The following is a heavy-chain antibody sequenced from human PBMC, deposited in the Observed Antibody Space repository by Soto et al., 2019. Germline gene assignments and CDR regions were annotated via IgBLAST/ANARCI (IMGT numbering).Heavy chain of an antibody. Sequence: QVQLVQSGAEVKKPESSVKVSCKAPGGTFSTYAVSWVRQAPGQGLEWMGGIIPMFGTANYAQRFQDRVTLTADESTNTVYMELSSLRSEDTAVYFGASGIQLWLRRINNGYSGWGQGTLVTGSS. CDR1: GGTFSTYA. CDR3: ASGIQLWLRRINNGYSG. V-gene: IGHV1-69*12. D-gene: IGHD5-18*01. J-gene: IGHJ4*02. CDR2: IIPMFGTA.